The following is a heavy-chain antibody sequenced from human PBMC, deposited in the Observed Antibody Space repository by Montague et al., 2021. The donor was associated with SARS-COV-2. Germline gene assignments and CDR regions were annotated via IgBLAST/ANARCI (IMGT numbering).Heavy chain of an antibody. J-gene: IGHJ5*02. D-gene: IGHD6-19*01. CDR3: ARTTIVGSGYRWFDP. V-gene: IGHV2-70*01. CDR2: INWDDDK. Sequence: PALVKPTQTLTLTCTFSGFSFSTSGMCVTWIRQPPGKALEWLALINWDDDKYYNTSLHTRLTISKDTSKNQVVLTMTNMDPVDTATYYCARTTIVGSGYRWFDPWGPGTLVTVSS. CDR1: GFSFSTSGMC.